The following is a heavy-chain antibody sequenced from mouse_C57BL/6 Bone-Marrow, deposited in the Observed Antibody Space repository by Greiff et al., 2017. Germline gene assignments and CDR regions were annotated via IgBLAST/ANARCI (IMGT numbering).Heavy chain of an antibody. J-gene: IGHJ4*01. D-gene: IGHD1-1*01. V-gene: IGHV5-17*01. CDR1: GFTFSDYG. Sequence: EVKVVESGGGLVKPGGSLKLSCAASGFTFSDYGMHWVRQAPEKGLEWVAYISSGSSTIYYADTVKGRVTISRDNAKNTLFLQMTSLRSEDTAMYYCARMGSSPDYYAMDYWGQGTSVTVSS. CDR2: ISSGSSTI. CDR3: ARMGSSPDYYAMDY.